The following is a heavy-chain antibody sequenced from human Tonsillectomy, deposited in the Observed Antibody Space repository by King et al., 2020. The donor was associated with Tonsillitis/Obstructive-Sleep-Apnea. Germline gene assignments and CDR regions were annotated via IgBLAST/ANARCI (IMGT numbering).Heavy chain of an antibody. CDR2: IIPIFGTA. CDR3: AGGAGYCSSTNCFNYFDY. D-gene: IGHD2-2*03. J-gene: IGHJ4*02. V-gene: IGHV1-69*12. CDR1: GGTFSSYG. Sequence: QLVQSGAEVKKPGSSVKVSCKASGGTFSSYGISWVRQAPGQGLEWMGGIIPIFGTANYAQKFRGRVTITADDSPSTAYMELSSLRSEDTAVYYCAGGAGYCSSTNCFNYFDYWGQGTLVTVSS.